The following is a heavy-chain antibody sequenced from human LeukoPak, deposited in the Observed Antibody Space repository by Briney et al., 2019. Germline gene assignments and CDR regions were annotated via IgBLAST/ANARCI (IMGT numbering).Heavy chain of an antibody. Sequence: SETLSLTCTVSGGSISSGGYYWSWIRQHPEKGLEWIGHIYYSGTFYNPSLKSRVTISVVTSKNQLSPNLSSVTAADTAVYYCGRGPYGGGGIDYWGQGTLVTVSS. CDR2: IYYSGT. CDR3: GRGPYGGGGIDY. CDR1: GGSISSGGYY. D-gene: IGHD3-16*01. V-gene: IGHV4-31*03. J-gene: IGHJ4*02.